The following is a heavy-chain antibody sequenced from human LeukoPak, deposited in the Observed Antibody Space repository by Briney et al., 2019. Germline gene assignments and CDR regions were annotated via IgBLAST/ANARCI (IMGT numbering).Heavy chain of an antibody. CDR1: GGSISSSNW. V-gene: IGHV4-4*02. J-gene: IGHJ4*02. CDR3: ARIREDSSGWYRGTYFDY. CDR2: IYHSGST. Sequence: SGTLSLTCAVSGGSISSSNWRSWVRQPPGKGLEWIGEIYHSGSTNYNPSLKSRVTISVDKSKNQFSLKLSSVTAADTAVYYCARIREDSSGWYRGTYFDYWGQGTLVTVSS. D-gene: IGHD6-19*01.